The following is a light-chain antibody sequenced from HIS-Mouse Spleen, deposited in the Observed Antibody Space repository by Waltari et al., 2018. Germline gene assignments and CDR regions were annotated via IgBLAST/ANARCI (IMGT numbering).Light chain of an antibody. Sequence: SYELTQPPSVSVSPGQTARITCSGDALPKQYAYWYQQKPGQAPVLVKYKDSERPSGIPERLSGSSSGTTVTLTISGVQAEDEADYYCQSADSSGTYQDVVFGGGTKLTVL. V-gene: IGLV3-25*03. CDR3: QSADSSGTYQDVV. J-gene: IGLJ2*01. CDR2: KDS. CDR1: ALPKQY.